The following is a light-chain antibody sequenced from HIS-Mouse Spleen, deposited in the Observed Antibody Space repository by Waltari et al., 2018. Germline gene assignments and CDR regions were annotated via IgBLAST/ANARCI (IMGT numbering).Light chain of an antibody. CDR2: EGS. J-gene: IGLJ2*01. V-gene: IGLV2-23*03. Sequence: QSALTQPASVSGSPGQSITISCTGTSSDVGSYNLVSWYQQHPGKAPKLMVYEGSKRPSGVSNRFSGSKSGNTASLTISGLQAEDEADYYGCSYAGSSTFEVFGGGTKLTVL. CDR1: SSDVGSYNL. CDR3: CSYAGSSTFEV.